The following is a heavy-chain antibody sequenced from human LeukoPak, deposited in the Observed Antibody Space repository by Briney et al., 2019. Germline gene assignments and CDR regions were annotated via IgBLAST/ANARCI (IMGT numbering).Heavy chain of an antibody. J-gene: IGHJ4*02. Sequence: SETLSLTCSVSGDFISAYYWSWLRQPPGKGLEWIGYISYSGSTNYSPSLSSRLTMSIDTSKHQFSLRLSSVTAADTAVYFCARDPPYYDSGSSPFDYWGQGTLVTVSS. D-gene: IGHD3-10*01. V-gene: IGHV4-59*01. CDR3: ARDPPYYDSGSSPFDY. CDR2: ISYSGST. CDR1: GDFISAYY.